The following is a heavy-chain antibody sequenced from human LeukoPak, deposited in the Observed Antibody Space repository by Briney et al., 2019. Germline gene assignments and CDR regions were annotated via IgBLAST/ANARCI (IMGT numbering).Heavy chain of an antibody. CDR3: ARMTSDWYLDY. Sequence: GESLKISCEGSGYNFTSDWIAWVRQMPGKGLEWMGIIYPGDSDSRYSPSFEGQVTISADKSINTAYLRWSSLKASDTAMYYCARMTSDWYLDYWGQGTLVAVSS. CDR1: GYNFTSDW. J-gene: IGHJ4*02. CDR2: IYPGDSDS. D-gene: IGHD6-19*01. V-gene: IGHV5-51*01.